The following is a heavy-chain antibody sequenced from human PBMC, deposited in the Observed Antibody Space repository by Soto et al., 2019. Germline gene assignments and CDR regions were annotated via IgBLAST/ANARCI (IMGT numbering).Heavy chain of an antibody. D-gene: IGHD6-6*01. CDR1: GGSISSGGYY. Sequence: PLEILSLTCTVSGGSISSGGYYWSWIRQPPGKGLEWIGYIYHSGSTYYNPSLKSRVTISVDTSKNQFSLKLSSVTAADTAVYYCARERPDGARLDPWGQGTLVTVSS. CDR3: ARERPDGARLDP. CDR2: IYHSGST. J-gene: IGHJ5*02. V-gene: IGHV4-30-4*01.